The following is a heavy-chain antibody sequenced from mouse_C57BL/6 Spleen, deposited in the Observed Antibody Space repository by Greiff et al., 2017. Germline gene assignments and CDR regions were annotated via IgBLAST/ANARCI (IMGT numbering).Heavy chain of an antibody. CDR3: ARWGIHYDYDGGSYYYAMDY. V-gene: IGHV3-8*01. CDR1: GYSITSDY. Sequence: DVMLVESGPGLAKPSQTLSLTCSVTGYSITSDYWNWIRKFPGNKLEYMGYISYSGSTYYNPSLKSRISITRDTSKNQYYLQLNSVTTEDTATYYCARWGIHYDYDGGSYYYAMDYWGQGTSVTVSS. CDR2: ISYSGST. J-gene: IGHJ4*01. D-gene: IGHD2-4*01.